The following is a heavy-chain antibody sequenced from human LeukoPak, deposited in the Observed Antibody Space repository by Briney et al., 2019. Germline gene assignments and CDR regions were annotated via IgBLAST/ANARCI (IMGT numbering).Heavy chain of an antibody. CDR1: GGTFSSYA. CDR2: IIPIFGTA. Sequence: SVKVSCKASGGTFSSYAISWVRQAPGQGLEWMGGIIPIFGTANYAQKFQGRVTITADESTSTAYMELSSLRSEDTAVYCCARGLSQDSSGYAPLDAFDIWGQGTMVTVSS. D-gene: IGHD3-22*01. J-gene: IGHJ3*02. CDR3: ARGLSQDSSGYAPLDAFDI. V-gene: IGHV1-69*13.